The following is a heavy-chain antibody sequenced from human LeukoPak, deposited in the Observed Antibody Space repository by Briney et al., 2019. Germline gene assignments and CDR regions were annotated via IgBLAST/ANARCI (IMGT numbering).Heavy chain of an antibody. V-gene: IGHV1-18*01. J-gene: IGHJ4*02. D-gene: IGHD1-7*01. CDR3: AREKIRNWNYAPSDY. CDR2: ISAYNGNT. CDR1: GYTFTSYG. Sequence: ASVKVSCKASGYTFTSYGISWVRQAPGQGLEWMGWISAYNGNTNYAQKLQGRVTMTTDTSTSTAYMELRSLRSDDTAVYYCAREKIRNWNYAPSDYWGQGTLVTVSS.